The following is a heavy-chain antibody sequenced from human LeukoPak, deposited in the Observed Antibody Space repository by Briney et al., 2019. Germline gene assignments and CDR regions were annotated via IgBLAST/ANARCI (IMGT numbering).Heavy chain of an antibody. Sequence: ASVKVSCKASGGTFSSYAISWVRQAPGQGLEWMGGIIPIFGTANYAQKFQGRVTITTDESTSTAYMELSSLRSEDTAVYYCARGPSGGPRYWYFDLWGRGTLVTVSS. J-gene: IGHJ2*01. CDR1: GGTFSSYA. D-gene: IGHD1-14*01. V-gene: IGHV1-69*05. CDR3: ARGPSGGPRYWYFDL. CDR2: IIPIFGTA.